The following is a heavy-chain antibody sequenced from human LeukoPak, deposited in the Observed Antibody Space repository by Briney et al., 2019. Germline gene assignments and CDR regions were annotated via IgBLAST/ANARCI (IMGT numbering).Heavy chain of an antibody. CDR2: ISGSGYNT. J-gene: IGHJ6*03. CDR1: GFTFTNHG. Sequence: GGSLRLSCVASGFTFTNHGMSWVRQTPGKGLEWVSTISGSGYNTYYADSVKGRFTISRDSSKNTLFLQMNGLRPEDTAVYYCAKGAEEGVVITAVYYYYMDVWGKGTTVTISS. V-gene: IGHV3-23*01. D-gene: IGHD3-22*01. CDR3: AKGAEEGVVITAVYYYYMDV.